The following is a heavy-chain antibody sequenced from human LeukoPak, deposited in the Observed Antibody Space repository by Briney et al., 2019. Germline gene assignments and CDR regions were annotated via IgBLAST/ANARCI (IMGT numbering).Heavy chain of an antibody. J-gene: IGHJ4*02. CDR3: ANPRYDSSGYYYVD. D-gene: IGHD3-22*01. CDR2: INGGSGNT. V-gene: IGHV1-3*01. CDR1: GYTFTDYT. Sequence: ASVKVSCKASGYTFTDYTMHWLRQAPGQRLDWMGWINGGSGNTKYSPEFQGRVTITRDTSASTAYMELSSLRSEDTAVYYCANPRYDSSGYYYVDWGQGTLVAVSS.